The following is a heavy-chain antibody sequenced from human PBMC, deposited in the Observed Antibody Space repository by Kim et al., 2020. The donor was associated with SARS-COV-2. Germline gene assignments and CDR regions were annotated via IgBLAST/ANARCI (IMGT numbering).Heavy chain of an antibody. J-gene: IGHJ3*02. CDR1: GFIFSNYG. CDR2: IWYDGSDK. V-gene: IGHV3-33*01. D-gene: IGHD1-1*01. CDR3: TGFDI. Sequence: GGSLRLSCAAPGFIFSNYGMHWVRQAPGKGLEWVAVIWYDGSDKYYADSVKGRFTISRDNSKNTLYLQMNSLRVEDTAIYFCTGFDIWGRGTVVTVSS.